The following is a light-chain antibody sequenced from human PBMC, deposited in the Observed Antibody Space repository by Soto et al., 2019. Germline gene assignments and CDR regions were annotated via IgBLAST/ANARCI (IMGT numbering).Light chain of an antibody. J-gene: IGKJ3*01. Sequence: IQMTQSLSTLSASVGERVTITSRPSRGIGRGLAWYQQKPGKAPKRLIRDAPTLDGGVPSRFSGSGSGTEFTLTVSSLQPDDFSTYYCQQYESYPFTFGPGTKVSIK. CDR1: RGIGRG. CDR3: QQYESYPFT. V-gene: IGKV1-5*01. CDR2: DAP.